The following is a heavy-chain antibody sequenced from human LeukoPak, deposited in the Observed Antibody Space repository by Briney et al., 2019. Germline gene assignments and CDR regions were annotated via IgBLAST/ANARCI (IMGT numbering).Heavy chain of an antibody. CDR1: GGSISSYY. Sequence: SETLSLTCTVSGGSISSYYWSWIRQPPGKGLEWIGYIYYSGSTNYNPSLKSRVTISVDTSKNQFSLKLSSVTAADTAVYYCATGGHSYGYWNGFDPWGQGTLVTASS. V-gene: IGHV4-59*01. D-gene: IGHD5-18*01. CDR2: IYYSGST. CDR3: ATGGHSYGYWNGFDP. J-gene: IGHJ5*02.